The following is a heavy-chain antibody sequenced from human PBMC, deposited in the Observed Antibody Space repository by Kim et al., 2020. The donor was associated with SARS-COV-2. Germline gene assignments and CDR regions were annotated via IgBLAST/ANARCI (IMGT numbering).Heavy chain of an antibody. CDR2: IFYSGST. CDR3: ARSEGRASWHQFDY. Sequence: SETLSLTCTVSSDSISAYYWSWIRRLPGNGLEWIGYIFYSGSTSYNPSLKSRVTISWDTSRNQFSLDLTSVTHADTAVYYCARSEGRASWHQFDYWGQG. V-gene: IGHV4-59*01. J-gene: IGHJ4*02. CDR1: SDSISAYY.